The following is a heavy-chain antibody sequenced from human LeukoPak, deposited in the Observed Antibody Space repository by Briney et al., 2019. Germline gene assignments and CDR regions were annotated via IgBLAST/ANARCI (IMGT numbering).Heavy chain of an antibody. D-gene: IGHD1-26*01. CDR3: ARYVGATASDFDY. CDR1: GFTFSSYN. Sequence: PGGSLRPSCVASGFTFSSYNMNWVRQAPGKGLEWVSRINSDGSSTSYADSVKGRFTISRDNAKNTLYLQMNSLRAEDTAVYYCARYVGATASDFDYWGQGTLVTVSS. J-gene: IGHJ4*02. CDR2: INSDGSST. V-gene: IGHV3-74*01.